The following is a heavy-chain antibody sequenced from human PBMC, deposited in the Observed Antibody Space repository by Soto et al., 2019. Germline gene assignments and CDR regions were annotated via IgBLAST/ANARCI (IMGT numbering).Heavy chain of an antibody. J-gene: IGHJ6*02. D-gene: IGHD3-16*02. CDR2: INPNSGGT. V-gene: IGHV1-2*02. CDR3: ARAEGGGSYPYYHYYYGMDV. Sequence: ASVKVSCKASGYTFTGYYMHWVRQAPGQGLEWMGWINPNSGGTNYAQKFQGRVTMTRDTSISTAYMELSRLRSDGTAVYYCARAEGGGSYPYYHYYYGMDVWAQGPTVTAS. CDR1: GYTFTGYY.